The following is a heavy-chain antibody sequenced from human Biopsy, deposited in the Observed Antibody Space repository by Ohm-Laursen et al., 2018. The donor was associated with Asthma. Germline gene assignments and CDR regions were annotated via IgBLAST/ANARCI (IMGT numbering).Heavy chain of an antibody. J-gene: IGHJ3*01. CDR1: GYNFISFA. CDR3: ARTYYDFLTGQVKDVFGV. Sequence: GATVKISCKASGYNFISFAIHWVRQAPGQRLEWMGWVNTGNGDTKYSQKFQGRVTITRDTSASTAYMELRSLRSKDTATYYCARTYYDFLTGQVKDVFGVWGQGTMVTVSS. CDR2: VNTGNGDT. D-gene: IGHD3-9*01. V-gene: IGHV1-3*04.